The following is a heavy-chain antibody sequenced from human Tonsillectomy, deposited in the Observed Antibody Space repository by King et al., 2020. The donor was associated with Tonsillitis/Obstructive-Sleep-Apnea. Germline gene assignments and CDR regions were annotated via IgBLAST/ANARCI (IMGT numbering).Heavy chain of an antibody. J-gene: IGHJ6*02. CDR1: GGSFSGYY. Sequence: VQLPQWGAGLLKPSETLSLTCAVYGGSFSGYYWSWIRQPPGKGLEWTGEINHSGSTNYNPSLKSRVTISVDTSKNQFSLKLSSVTAADTAVYYCNGYYYYYGMDVWGQGTTVTVSS. CDR2: INHSGST. CDR3: NGYYYYYGMDV. D-gene: IGHD2-8*01. V-gene: IGHV4-34*01.